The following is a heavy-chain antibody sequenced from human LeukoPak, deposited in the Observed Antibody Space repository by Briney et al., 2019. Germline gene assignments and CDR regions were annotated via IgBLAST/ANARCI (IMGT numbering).Heavy chain of an antibody. CDR2: INHSGST. Sequence: SETLSLTCAVYGGSFSGYYWSWIRQPPGKGLEWIGEINHSGSTNYNPSLKSRVTISVDTSNNQFSLKLSSVTAADTAVYYCARYRMNWFDPWGQGTLVTVSS. D-gene: IGHD1-1*01. CDR1: GGSFSGYY. J-gene: IGHJ5*02. V-gene: IGHV4-34*01. CDR3: ARYRMNWFDP.